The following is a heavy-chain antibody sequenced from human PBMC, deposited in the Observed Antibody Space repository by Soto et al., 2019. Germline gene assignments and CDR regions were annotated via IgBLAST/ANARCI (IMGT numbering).Heavy chain of an antibody. V-gene: IGHV4-59*08. CDR3: ARGGERSWIQLWS. Sequence: QVQLQESGPGLVKPSETLSLTCTVSGASISSYYWSWIGQPPGKGLEWIGYIYYSGSTNYNPSLKSRVTISVDTSKNQFSLKLSSVTAADTAVYYCARGGERSWIQLWSWGQGTLVTVSS. CDR2: IYYSGST. D-gene: IGHD5-18*01. CDR1: GASISSYY. J-gene: IGHJ5*02.